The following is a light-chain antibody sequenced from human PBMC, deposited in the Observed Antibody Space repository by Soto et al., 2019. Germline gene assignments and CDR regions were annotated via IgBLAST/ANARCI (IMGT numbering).Light chain of an antibody. CDR1: QSVISSY. CDR2: GAS. J-gene: IGKJ1*01. V-gene: IGKV3D-7*01. CDR3: LQDYGDSWT. Sequence: EIVLTQSPGTLSLSPVERATLSCRASQSVISSYLAWYQQKPGQAPRLLIYGASTRATGIPARFSGSGSGTDFTLTISSLHSEDFASYYCLQDYGDSWTFGQGTKVDTK.